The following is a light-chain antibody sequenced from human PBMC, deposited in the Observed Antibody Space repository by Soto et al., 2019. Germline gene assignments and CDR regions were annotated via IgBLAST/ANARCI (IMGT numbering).Light chain of an antibody. Sequence: DIQMTQSPPSLSASVGDRVTITCRASQSISSYLNWYQQKPGKAPKLLIYAASSLQSGVPSRFSGSGSGTDFTLTISSLQPEDFATYYCQQLDSYVFTFGPGTKVDIK. J-gene: IGKJ3*01. CDR3: QQLDSYVFT. V-gene: IGKV1-39*01. CDR2: AAS. CDR1: QSISSY.